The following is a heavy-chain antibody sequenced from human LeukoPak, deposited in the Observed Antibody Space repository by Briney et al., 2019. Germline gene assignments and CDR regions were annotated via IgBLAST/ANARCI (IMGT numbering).Heavy chain of an antibody. CDR3: ARLGVGYSNRALYYYYGMDV. CDR2: INHSGST. D-gene: IGHD6-13*01. J-gene: IGHJ6*02. Sequence: SETLSLTCAVYGGPFSGYYWSWIRQPPGKGLEWIGEINHSGSTNYNPSLKSRVTISVDTSKNQFSLKLSSVTAADTAVYYCARLGVGYSNRALYYYYGMDVWGQGTTVTVSS. V-gene: IGHV4-34*01. CDR1: GGPFSGYY.